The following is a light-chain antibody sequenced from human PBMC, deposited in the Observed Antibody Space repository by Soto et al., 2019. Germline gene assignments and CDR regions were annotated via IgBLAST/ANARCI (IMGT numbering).Light chain of an antibody. J-gene: IGKJ1*01. Sequence: DIQMTQSPSSLSASVGDRVTITCRASQRVSTYLNWYQQRPGKAPKLLIYAASTLQTGVPSTFSGSASATTFTLNISSLQPEDFATYYCHQTYSVPPTFGQGTKVDIK. CDR2: AAS. CDR3: HQTYSVPPT. V-gene: IGKV1-39*01. CDR1: QRVSTY.